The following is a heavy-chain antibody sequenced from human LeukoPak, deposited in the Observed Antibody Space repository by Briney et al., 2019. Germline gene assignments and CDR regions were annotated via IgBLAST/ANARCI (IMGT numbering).Heavy chain of an antibody. V-gene: IGHV4-59*08. CDR3: AIHRSAVAGDYTNRYLDL. J-gene: IGHJ2*01. CDR1: GGSISGHY. CDR2: IYYSGNT. Sequence: SETLSLTCTVSGGSISGHYWSWVRRPPGKGLEWIAYIYYSGNTDYNPSLKSRVAISVDTSNNQFSLTLSSVTAADTAVYFCAIHRSAVAGDYTNRYLDLWGRGTLVTVSS. D-gene: IGHD3-10*01.